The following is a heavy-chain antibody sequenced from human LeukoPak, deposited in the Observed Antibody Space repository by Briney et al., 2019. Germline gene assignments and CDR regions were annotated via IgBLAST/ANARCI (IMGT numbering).Heavy chain of an antibody. CDR2: VSGRDTST. Sequence: GGSMRLSCAAAGFTFSNYAMSWVRQAPGKGRGWVSAVSGRDTSTYYTDSVKGRFTISRDNSKNTLYLPINSRTAEDTATYYCTTWRDYDLLTGYSAPDSSGPGNLVTVSS. J-gene: IGHJ5*01. CDR1: GFTFSNYA. V-gene: IGHV3-23*01. CDR3: TTWRDYDLLTGYSAPDS. D-gene: IGHD3-9*01.